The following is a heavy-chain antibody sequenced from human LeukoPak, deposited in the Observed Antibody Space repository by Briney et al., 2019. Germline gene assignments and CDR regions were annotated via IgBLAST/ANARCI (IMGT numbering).Heavy chain of an antibody. J-gene: IGHJ4*02. CDR3: AKSASARYYDFWSGSFRKEYYFDY. D-gene: IGHD3-3*01. Sequence: GGSLRLSCAASGFTVSSNYMSWVRQAPGKGLEWVSVIYSGGNTYYADSVKGRFTISRDNSKNTLYLQMNSLRAEDTAVYYCAKSASARYYDFWSGSFRKEYYFDYWGQGTLVTVSS. CDR1: GFTVSSNY. V-gene: IGHV3-66*01. CDR2: IYSGGNT.